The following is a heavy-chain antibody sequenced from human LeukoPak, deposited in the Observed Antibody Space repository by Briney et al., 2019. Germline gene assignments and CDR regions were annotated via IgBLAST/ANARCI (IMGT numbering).Heavy chain of an antibody. CDR2: IKQDGSEK. V-gene: IGHV3-7*01. J-gene: IGHJ2*01. CDR3: ARLRYSYWYFDL. Sequence: VQPGGSLRLSCAASGFTFSSYWMSWVRQAPGMELEWVANIKQDGSEKYYVDSVKGRFTISRDNAKNSLYLQMNSLRAEDTAVYYCARLRYSYWYFDLWGRGTLVTVSS. CDR1: GFTFSSYW. D-gene: IGHD3-9*01.